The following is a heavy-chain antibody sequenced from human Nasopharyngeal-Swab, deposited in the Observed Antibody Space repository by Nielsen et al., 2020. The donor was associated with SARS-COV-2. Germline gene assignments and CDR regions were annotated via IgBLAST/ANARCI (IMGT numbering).Heavy chain of an antibody. J-gene: IGHJ4*02. V-gene: IGHV3-7*01. Sequence: WIRQPPGKGLEWVANIKQDGSEKYYVDSVRGRFTISRDNAKNSLYLQMNSLRAEDTAVYYCARDSGSYPLFDYWGQGTLVTVSS. CDR3: ARDSGSYPLFDY. CDR2: IKQDGSEK. D-gene: IGHD1-26*01.